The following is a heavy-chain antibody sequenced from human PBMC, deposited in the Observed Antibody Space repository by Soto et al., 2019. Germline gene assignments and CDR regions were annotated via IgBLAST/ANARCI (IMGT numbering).Heavy chain of an antibody. CDR2: IKQDGSEK. J-gene: IGHJ5*02. CDR3: AREEKQLVRWTRWFDP. CDR1: GFTFSSYW. V-gene: IGHV3-7*03. Sequence: PGGSMRLSCSASGFTFSSYWMSWVRQAPGKGLEWVANIKQDGSEKYYVDSVKGRFTISRDNAKNSLYLQMNSLRAEDTAVYYCAREEKQLVRWTRWFDPWGRGTLVTVS. D-gene: IGHD6-13*01.